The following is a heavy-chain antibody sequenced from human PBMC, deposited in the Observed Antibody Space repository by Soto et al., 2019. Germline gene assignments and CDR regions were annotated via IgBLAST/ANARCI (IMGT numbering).Heavy chain of an antibody. D-gene: IGHD4-17*01. Sequence: KYYADSVKGRFTISRDNSKNTLYLQMNSLRAQDTAVYYCAKGLGGFYGYYNYFDYWGQGTLVTVSS. V-gene: IGHV3-30*14. J-gene: IGHJ4*02. CDR2: K. CDR3: AKGLGGFYGYYNYFDY.